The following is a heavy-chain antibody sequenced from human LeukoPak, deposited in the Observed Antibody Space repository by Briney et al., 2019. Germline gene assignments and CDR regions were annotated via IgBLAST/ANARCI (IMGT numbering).Heavy chain of an antibody. CDR1: VFTFSNYA. D-gene: IGHD3-10*01. CDR2: ISYDGSIK. CDR3: ARTLALYGSGSFFDF. V-gene: IGHV3-30-3*01. Sequence: VGSLRLSCAASVFTFSNYAMHWIRQAPRKGLEWVAVISYDGSIKYYADSLKGRFTISRDNSKNTLYLQMNSLRAEDTAVYYCARTLALYGSGSFFDFWGQGTLVTVSS. J-gene: IGHJ4*02.